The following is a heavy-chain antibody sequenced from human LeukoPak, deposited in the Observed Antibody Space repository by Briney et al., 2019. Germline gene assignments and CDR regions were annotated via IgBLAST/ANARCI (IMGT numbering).Heavy chain of an antibody. V-gene: IGHV4-31*03. Sequence: SETLSLTCTVSGASISSGGYYWSWIRQHPGKGLEWIEYIYYSGGTYYNPSLKSRLTISIDTSKNQFSLKLSSVTAADTAVYYCARGYYDSSGYYGTNYFDYWGQGTLVTVSS. D-gene: IGHD3-22*01. CDR3: ARGYYDSSGYYGTNYFDY. J-gene: IGHJ4*02. CDR2: IYYSGGT. CDR1: GASISSGGYY.